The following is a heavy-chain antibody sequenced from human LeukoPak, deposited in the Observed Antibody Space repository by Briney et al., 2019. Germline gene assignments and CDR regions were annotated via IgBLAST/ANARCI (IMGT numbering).Heavy chain of an antibody. CDR2: ISSSSSTI. V-gene: IGHV3-48*01. D-gene: IGHD1-26*01. J-gene: IGHJ4*02. Sequence: GGSLRLSCAASGFTFSSYSMNWVRQAPGKGLEWVSYISSSSSTIYYADSVKGRFTISRDNAKNSLYLQMNSLRAEDTAVYYCAREWWELLGIFDYWGQGTLVTVSS. CDR1: GFTFSSYS. CDR3: AREWWELLGIFDY.